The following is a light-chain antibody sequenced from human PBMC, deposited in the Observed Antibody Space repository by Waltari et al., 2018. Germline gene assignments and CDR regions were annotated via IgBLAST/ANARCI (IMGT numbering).Light chain of an antibody. Sequence: QSVLTQPPSASGTPGQRVTISCSGISPNMRTNSAHWYQHIPATAPRLLIYRNEQRPSGVPDRFSGSKSGTSASLAISGLQSEDEANYYCAAWDDNLHGPVFGGGTKLTVL. CDR3: AAWDDNLHGPV. V-gene: IGLV1-44*01. J-gene: IGLJ3*02. CDR1: SPNMRTNS. CDR2: RNE.